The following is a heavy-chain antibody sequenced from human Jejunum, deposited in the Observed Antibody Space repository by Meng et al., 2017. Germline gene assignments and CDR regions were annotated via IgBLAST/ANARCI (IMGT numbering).Heavy chain of an antibody. D-gene: IGHD3-22*01. J-gene: IGHJ5*02. CDR3: ARGGYDSSGYYYRWFDP. V-gene: IGHV6-1*01. Sequence: HAQLPTSGPGPVKPSQTLSLSWFISGYSVSSTSAALNWFRQSPSRGLEWLGRTYYRSKWYNDYAVSVKSRITVNPDTSKNHFSLQLNSVTPEDTAVYYCARGGYDSSGYYYRWFDPWGQGTLVTVSS. CDR1: GYSVSSTSAA. CDR2: TYYRSKWYN.